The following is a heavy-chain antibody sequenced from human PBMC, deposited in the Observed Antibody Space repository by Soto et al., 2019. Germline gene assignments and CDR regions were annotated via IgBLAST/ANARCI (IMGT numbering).Heavy chain of an antibody. J-gene: IGHJ4*02. CDR1: GFTFGSYW. CDR3: SRETLWFGESPKS. D-gene: IGHD3-10*01. CDR2: INGDGRIT. V-gene: IGHV3-74*01. Sequence: EVHLVESGGGSVQPGGSLRISCGASGFTFGSYWMDWVRQVPGKGLVWVSRINGDGRITTYADSVKGRFTIPRDNAGSTLYLQMNSLRVDDTAVYYCSRETLWFGESPKSGGQGTLVTVSS.